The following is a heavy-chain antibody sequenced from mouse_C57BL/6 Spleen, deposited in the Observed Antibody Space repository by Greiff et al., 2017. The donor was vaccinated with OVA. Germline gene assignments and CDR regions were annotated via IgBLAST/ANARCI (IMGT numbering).Heavy chain of an antibody. CDR1: GYSFTGYY. CDR3: ARAHYYGRPFDY. CDR2: INPSTGGT. V-gene: IGHV1-42*01. Sequence: EVHLVESGPELVKPGASVKISCKASGYSFTGYYMNWVKQSPEKSLEWIGEINPSTGGTTSNQKFKAKATLTVDKSSSTAYMQLKSLTSEDSAVYYCARAHYYGRPFDYWGQGTTLTVSS. J-gene: IGHJ2*01. D-gene: IGHD1-1*01.